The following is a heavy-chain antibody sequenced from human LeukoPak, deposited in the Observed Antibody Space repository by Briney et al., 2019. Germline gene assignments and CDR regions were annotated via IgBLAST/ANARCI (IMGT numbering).Heavy chain of an antibody. V-gene: IGHV1-69*05. CDR3: ARAESYYDSSGYDY. CDR1: GGTFSSYA. J-gene: IGHJ4*02. D-gene: IGHD3-22*01. CDR2: IIPIFGTA. Sequence: SVKVSCKASGGTFSSYAISWVRQAPGQGLEWMGGIIPIFGTANYAQKLQGRVTMTTDTSTSTAYMELRSLRSDDTAVYYCARAESYYDSSGYDYWGQGTLVTVSS.